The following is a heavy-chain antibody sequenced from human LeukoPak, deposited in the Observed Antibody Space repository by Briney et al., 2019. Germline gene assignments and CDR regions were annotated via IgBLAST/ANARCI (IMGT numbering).Heavy chain of an antibody. J-gene: IGHJ4*02. CDR3: AKEYSGTFSPFPSYFDY. Sequence: PGGSLRLSCAASGFTFSSYWMHWVRQAPGKGLVWVSRINSDGSSTSYADSVKGRFTISRDNAKNTLYLQMNSLRADDTAVYYCAKEYSGTFSPFPSYFDYWGQGTLVTVSS. V-gene: IGHV3-74*01. CDR1: GFTFSSYW. CDR2: INSDGSST. D-gene: IGHD1-26*01.